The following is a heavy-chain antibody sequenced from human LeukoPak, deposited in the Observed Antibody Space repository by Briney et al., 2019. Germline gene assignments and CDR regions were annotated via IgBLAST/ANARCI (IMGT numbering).Heavy chain of an antibody. CDR2: IYYSGST. CDR1: GGXISPYY. Sequence: SETLSLTCTVSGGXISPYYWSWIRQSPGKGLEWIGYIYYSGSTNYNPSLKSRVTISVDTSKNQFSLNLSSVTAADTAVYYCARGGNYDYVWGTYRNIDYWGQGTLVTVST. V-gene: IGHV4-59*01. D-gene: IGHD3-16*02. CDR3: ARGGNYDYVWGTYRNIDY. J-gene: IGHJ4*02.